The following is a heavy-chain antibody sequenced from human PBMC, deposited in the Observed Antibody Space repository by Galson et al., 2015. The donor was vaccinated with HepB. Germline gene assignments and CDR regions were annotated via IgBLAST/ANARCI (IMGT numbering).Heavy chain of an antibody. CDR1: GFTFSSYG. Sequence: SLRLSCAASGFTFSSYGMHWVRQAPGKGLEWVAVISYDGSNKYYADSVKGRFTISRDNSKNTLYLQMNSLRAEDTAVYYCAKGPLYSNYALYYYYYMDVWGKGTTVTVSS. CDR2: ISYDGSNK. CDR3: AKGPLYSNYALYYYYYMDV. V-gene: IGHV3-30*18. D-gene: IGHD4-11*01. J-gene: IGHJ6*03.